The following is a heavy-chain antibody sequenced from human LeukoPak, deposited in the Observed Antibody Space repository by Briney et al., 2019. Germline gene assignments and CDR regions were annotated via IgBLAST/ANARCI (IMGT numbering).Heavy chain of an antibody. D-gene: IGHD5-12*01. Sequence: SETLSLTCTVSGGSMSGYYWSWIRQPPGKGLEWIGYIHYSGTTNYNPSLKSRVTISLDTSRNQFSLKLRSVTTADTAVYYCARRRVYSGSGEFDFWXQGTLVTVSS. CDR1: GGSMSGYY. J-gene: IGHJ4*02. CDR3: ARRRVYSGSGEFDF. CDR2: IHYSGTT. V-gene: IGHV4-59*01.